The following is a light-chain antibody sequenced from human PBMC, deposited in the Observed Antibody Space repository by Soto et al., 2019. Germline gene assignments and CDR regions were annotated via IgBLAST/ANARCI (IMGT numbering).Light chain of an antibody. CDR3: QSYDSSLSVSEV. Sequence: QSVLTQPPSVSGAPGQRVTISCTGSSSNIGAGHDVHWYQQLPGTAPKLLIYGNSNRPSGVPDRFSGSKSGTSASLAITGLQAEDEADYYCQSYDSSLSVSEVFGTGTKVTV. J-gene: IGLJ1*01. V-gene: IGLV1-40*01. CDR1: SSNIGAGHD. CDR2: GNS.